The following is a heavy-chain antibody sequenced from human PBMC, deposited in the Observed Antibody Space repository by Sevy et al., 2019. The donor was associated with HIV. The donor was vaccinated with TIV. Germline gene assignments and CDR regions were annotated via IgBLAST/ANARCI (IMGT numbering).Heavy chain of an antibody. J-gene: IGHJ6*02. D-gene: IGHD3-10*01. Sequence: SETLSLTCTVSGGSISSSSYYWGWIRQPPGKGLEWIGSIYYSGSTYYNPFLNSRVTISVDTSKNQFSLKLSSVTAADTAVYYCARHFFGSGSSEPYYYYYYGMDVWGQGTTVTVSS. V-gene: IGHV4-39*01. CDR3: ARHFFGSGSSEPYYYYYYGMDV. CDR2: IYYSGST. CDR1: GGSISSSSYY.